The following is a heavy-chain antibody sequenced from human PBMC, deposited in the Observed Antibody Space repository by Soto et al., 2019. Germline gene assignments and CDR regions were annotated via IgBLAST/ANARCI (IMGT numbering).Heavy chain of an antibody. CDR3: ASVGSDYDNSGYYLP. CDR2: IYHSGST. D-gene: IGHD3-22*01. Sequence: PSETLSLTCIVSSGSVSSSNWWSWVRQPPGKGLEWIGEIYHSGSTTYNPSLKSRATISVDKSENQFSLRLKSMTAADTAVYYCASVGSDYDNSGYYLPWGPGTLVTVSS. CDR1: SGSVSSSNW. V-gene: IGHV4-4*02. J-gene: IGHJ5*02.